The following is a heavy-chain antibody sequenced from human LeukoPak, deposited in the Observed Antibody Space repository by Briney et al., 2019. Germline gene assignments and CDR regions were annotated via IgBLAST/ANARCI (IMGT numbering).Heavy chain of an antibody. CDR3: AKDPGGYYFDN. Sequence: SGGSLRLSCAASGFTFSSFAMHWVRQAPGKGLEWVAVISFEGRNKYYADFLKGRFTISRDNSKNTLYLQMNSLRGEDTAVYYCAKDPGGYYFDNWGQGTVVTVSS. CDR1: GFTFSSFA. CDR2: ISFEGRNK. V-gene: IGHV3-30*18. D-gene: IGHD1-14*01. J-gene: IGHJ4*02.